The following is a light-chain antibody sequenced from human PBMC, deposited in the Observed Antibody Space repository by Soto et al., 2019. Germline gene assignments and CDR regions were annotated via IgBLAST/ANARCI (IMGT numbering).Light chain of an antibody. CDR1: SSDVGSYNR. CDR3: SSFTSTSTYV. Sequence: QSALTQPPSVSGSPGQSVAISCSGTSSDVGSYNRVSWYQQPPGTAPKVMIYEVSNRPSGVPDRFSGSKSGNTASLTISGLQAEDEADYYCSSFTSTSTYVFGTGTKLTVL. CDR2: EVS. V-gene: IGLV2-18*02. J-gene: IGLJ1*01.